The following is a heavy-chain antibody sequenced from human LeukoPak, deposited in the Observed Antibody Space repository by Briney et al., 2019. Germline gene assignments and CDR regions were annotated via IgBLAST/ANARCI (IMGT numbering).Heavy chain of an antibody. Sequence: ASVKVSCKASGYTFTGYYMHWVRQAPGQGLEWMGRINPNRGGTNYAQKFQGRVTMTRDTSISTAYMELSSLRSEDTAVYYCARSETYYYDSSGYKIWGQGTLVTVSS. CDR1: GYTFTGYY. D-gene: IGHD3-22*01. J-gene: IGHJ4*02. CDR3: ARSETYYYDSSGYKI. CDR2: INPNRGGT. V-gene: IGHV1-2*06.